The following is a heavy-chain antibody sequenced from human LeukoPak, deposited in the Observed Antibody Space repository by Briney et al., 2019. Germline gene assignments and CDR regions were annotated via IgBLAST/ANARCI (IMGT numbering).Heavy chain of an antibody. CDR3: AKGYCSSTSCYLVYYYYMDV. CDR1: GFTFSSYA. Sequence: GGSLRLSXAASGFTFSSYAMSWVRQAPGKGLEWVSAISGSGGSTYYADSVKGRFTISRDNSKNTLYLQMNSLRAEDTAVYYCAKGYCSSTSCYLVYYYYMDVWGKGTTVTVSS. V-gene: IGHV3-23*01. D-gene: IGHD2-2*01. CDR2: ISGSGGST. J-gene: IGHJ6*03.